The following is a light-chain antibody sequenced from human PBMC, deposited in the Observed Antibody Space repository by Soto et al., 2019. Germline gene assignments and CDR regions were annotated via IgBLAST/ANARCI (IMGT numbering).Light chain of an antibody. V-gene: IGKV3-20*01. CDR2: GAC. CDR3: QQYGISPWT. J-gene: IGKJ1*01. Sequence: EIVLTQSPGTLSLSPGERATLSCRASQSVINSYLAWYQHKAGQAPRLLIYGACSRATGIPDKFSGSGSGTDFTLTISRLEPEDFAVYYCQQYGISPWTFGQGTKVEIK. CDR1: QSVINSY.